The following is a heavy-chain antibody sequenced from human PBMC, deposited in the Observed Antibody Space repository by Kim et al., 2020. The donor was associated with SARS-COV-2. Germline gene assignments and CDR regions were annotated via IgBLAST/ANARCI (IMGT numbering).Heavy chain of an antibody. CDR3: AREWGRMAVAGTFGY. Sequence: GGSLRLSCAASGFTFSNYAMHWVRQAPGKGLEWVAVIWYDGSNKYYADSVKGRFTISRDNSKNTLYLQMNSLRAEDTAVYFCAREWGRMAVAGTFGYWGQGTLVTVSS. V-gene: IGHV3-33*01. J-gene: IGHJ4*02. CDR2: IWYDGSNK. D-gene: IGHD6-19*01. CDR1: GFTFSNYA.